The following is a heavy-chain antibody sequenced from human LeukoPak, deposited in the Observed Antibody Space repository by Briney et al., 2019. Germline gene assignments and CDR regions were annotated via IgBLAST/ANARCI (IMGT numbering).Heavy chain of an antibody. CDR1: GFTFSSYE. J-gene: IGHJ2*01. CDR3: AREGPDSRYFDL. Sequence: PGGSLRLSCAASGFTFSSYEMNWVRQAPGKGLEWVSYITSSGSTIYYADSVKGRFTISRDNAKNSLYLQMNSLRAEDTAVYYCAREGPDSRYFDLWGRGTLVTVSS. CDR2: ITSSGSTI. D-gene: IGHD4-11*01. V-gene: IGHV3-48*03.